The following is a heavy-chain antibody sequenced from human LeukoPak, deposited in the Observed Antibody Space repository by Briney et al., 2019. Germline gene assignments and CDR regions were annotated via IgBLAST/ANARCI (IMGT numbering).Heavy chain of an antibody. Sequence: SETLSLTCTVSGCTISSTSYYWGWIRQPPGKGLEWIGTIYYSGNTYYNPSLKSRVTISVDTSKNQFSLKLSSVTAADTAVYSCARLEEELLLVGAFDYWGQGTLVTVSS. V-gene: IGHV4-39*01. J-gene: IGHJ4*02. CDR3: ARLEEELLLVGAFDY. CDR2: IYYSGNT. CDR1: GCTISSTSYY. D-gene: IGHD2-15*01.